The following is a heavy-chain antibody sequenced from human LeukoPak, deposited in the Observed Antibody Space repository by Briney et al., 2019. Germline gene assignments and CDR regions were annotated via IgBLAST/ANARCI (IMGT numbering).Heavy chain of an antibody. CDR1: GYTFTGYG. CDR2: ISGYNGHT. CDR3: ARDGRHRYYYDSSGNYGSWFDS. J-gene: IGHJ5*01. V-gene: IGHV1-18*01. Sequence: ASVKVSCKASGYTFTGYGISWVRQAPGQGLEWLGWISGYNGHTKYAQKLQGRVTMTTDTSTTTAYMELRSLRSDDTAVYYCARDGRHRYYYDSSGNYGSWFDSWGQGTLVTVSS. D-gene: IGHD3-22*01.